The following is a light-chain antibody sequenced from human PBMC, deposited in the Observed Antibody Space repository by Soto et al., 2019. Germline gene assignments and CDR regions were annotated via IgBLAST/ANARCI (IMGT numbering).Light chain of an antibody. V-gene: IGKV1-8*01. CDR2: AAS. CDR1: QGISSY. J-gene: IGKJ1*01. CDR3: QQYYSYLPT. Sequence: AIRMTQSPSSFSASTGDRVTITFRASQGISSYLAWYQQKPGKAPKLLIYAASTLQSGVPSRFSGSGSGTDFTLTISCLQSEDFATYYCQQYYSYLPTFGQGTKVDIK.